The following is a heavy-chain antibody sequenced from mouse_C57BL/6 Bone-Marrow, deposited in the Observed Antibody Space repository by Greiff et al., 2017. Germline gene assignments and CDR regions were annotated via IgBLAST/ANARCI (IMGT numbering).Heavy chain of an antibody. CDR1: GYTFTDHT. J-gene: IGHJ2*01. V-gene: IGHV1-78*01. Sequence: QVQLQQSDAELVKPGASVKISCKVSGYTFTDHTIHWMKQRPEQGLEWIGYIYPRDGSTKYNEKFKGKDTLTADKSSSTAYMQLNSLTSEDSAVYFCASPLHYYGSRYVSDYWGQGTTLTVSS. CDR2: IYPRDGST. CDR3: ASPLHYYGSRYVSDY. D-gene: IGHD1-1*01.